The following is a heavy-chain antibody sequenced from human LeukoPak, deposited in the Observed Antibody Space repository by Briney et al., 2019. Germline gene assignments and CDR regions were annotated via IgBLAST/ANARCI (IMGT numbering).Heavy chain of an antibody. V-gene: IGHV3-64D*06. Sequence: GGSLRLSCSASGFTFTCYTMHWVRQAPGKGLEYVSAISSNGGSTYYADSVKGRLTISRDNSKNTLYLQMSSLRAEDTAVYYCVKDLTVGATTYAFYIWGQGTMVTVSS. CDR2: ISSNGGST. CDR3: VKDLTVGATTYAFYI. CDR1: GFTFTCYT. D-gene: IGHD1-26*01. J-gene: IGHJ3*02.